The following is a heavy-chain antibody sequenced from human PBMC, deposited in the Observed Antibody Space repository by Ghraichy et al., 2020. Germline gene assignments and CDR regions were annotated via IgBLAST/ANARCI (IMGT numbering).Heavy chain of an antibody. CDR2: ISAYNGNT. CDR1: GYTFTSYG. V-gene: IGHV1-18*01. J-gene: IGHJ6*02. CDR3: ARGGAGATTLYYYYGMDV. Sequence: ASVKVSCKASGYTFTSYGISWVRQAPGQGLEWMGWISAYNGNTNYAQKLQGRVTMTTDTSTSTAYMELRSLRSDDTAVYYCARGGAGATTLYYYYGMDVWGQGTTVTVSS. D-gene: IGHD1-26*01.